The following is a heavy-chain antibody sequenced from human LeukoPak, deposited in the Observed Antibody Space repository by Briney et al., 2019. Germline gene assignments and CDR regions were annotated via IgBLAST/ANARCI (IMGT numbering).Heavy chain of an antibody. CDR3: ATSGYNFDY. V-gene: IGHV3-7*05. CDR2: IKQDGSEK. D-gene: IGHD5-18*01. J-gene: IGHJ4*02. CDR1: GFTFSNAW. Sequence: GGSLRLSCAASGFTFSNAWMSWVRQTPGKGLEWVANIKQDGSEKHYVDSVKGRFAISRDNAKDSLYLQMNSLRIEDTAVYYCATSGYNFDYWGQGTLVTVSS.